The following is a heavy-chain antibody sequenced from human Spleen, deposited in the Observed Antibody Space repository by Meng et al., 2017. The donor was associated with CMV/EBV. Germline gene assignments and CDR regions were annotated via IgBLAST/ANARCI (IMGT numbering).Heavy chain of an antibody. V-gene: IGHV3-30*02. D-gene: IGHD1-1*01. CDR1: GFTCSSYD. Sequence: GGSLRLSCAASGFTCSSYDMHWVRQAPGKGLEWVAFIRYDGSLKYYADSVRGRFAISRDESKNTLFLQMNSLRADDTAVYYCAKGYWNPEDWGQGTLVTVSS. CDR3: AKGYWNPED. CDR2: IRYDGSLK. J-gene: IGHJ4*02.